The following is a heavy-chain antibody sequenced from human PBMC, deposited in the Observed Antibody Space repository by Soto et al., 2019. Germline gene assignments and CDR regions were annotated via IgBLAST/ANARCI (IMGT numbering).Heavy chain of an antibody. CDR1: GHSLNKYD. CDR2: VNPNSGAT. V-gene: IGHV1-8*01. CDR3: SDTGGQ. Sequence: ASVKVSCKASGHSLNKYDINWVRQAPGQGLEWMGWVNPNSGATGFAQKFQGRITMTRNTSINTVYMELRSLRSDDTAVYFCSDTGGQWGQGTLVTVSP. D-gene: IGHD2-8*02. J-gene: IGHJ1*01.